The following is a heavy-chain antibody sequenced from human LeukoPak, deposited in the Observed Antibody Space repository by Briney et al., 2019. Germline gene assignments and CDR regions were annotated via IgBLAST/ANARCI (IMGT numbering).Heavy chain of an antibody. CDR3: ARGGDCSGGSCYFGGNWFDP. Sequence: SVKVTCKASGGTFSSYAISWVRQAPGQGLEWMGGIILIFGTANYAQKFQGRVTITADESTSTAYMELSSLRSEDTAVYYCARGGDCSGGSCYFGGNWFDPWGQGTLVTVSS. J-gene: IGHJ5*02. CDR1: GGTFSSYA. V-gene: IGHV1-69*13. D-gene: IGHD2-15*01. CDR2: IILIFGTA.